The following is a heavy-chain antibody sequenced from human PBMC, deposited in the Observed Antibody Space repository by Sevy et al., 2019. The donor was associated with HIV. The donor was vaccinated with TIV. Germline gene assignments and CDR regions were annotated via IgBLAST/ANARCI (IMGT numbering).Heavy chain of an antibody. D-gene: IGHD6-19*01. CDR3: ARDLSSGWYGVGDY. CDR1: GFIFSSYG. CDR2: LSSSSSTI. J-gene: IGHJ4*02. V-gene: IGHV3-48*01. Sequence: GGSLRLSCAASGFIFSSYGMNWVRQAPAKGLEWISCLSSSSSTIYYADSVKGRFTISRDNAKNSLYLQMNSLSAEDTAVYYCARDLSSGWYGVGDYWGQGTLVTVSS.